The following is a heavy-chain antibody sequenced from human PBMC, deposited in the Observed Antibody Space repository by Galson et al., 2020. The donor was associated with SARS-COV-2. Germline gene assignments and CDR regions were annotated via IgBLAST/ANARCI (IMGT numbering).Heavy chain of an antibody. CDR2: INHSGSS. CDR1: GGSFSGYY. Sequence: SETLSLTCAVYGGSFSGYYWTWIRQPPGKGLEWLGEINHSGSSNYNPSLKSRVTMSVDTSKNQFSLKLSSVTAAETAVYYCAKRKELVWSGQLVLSNYDYGMDVWGQGTTVTVSS. V-gene: IGHV4-34*01. D-gene: IGHD3-10*01. CDR3: AKRKELVWSGQLVLSNYDYGMDV. J-gene: IGHJ6*02.